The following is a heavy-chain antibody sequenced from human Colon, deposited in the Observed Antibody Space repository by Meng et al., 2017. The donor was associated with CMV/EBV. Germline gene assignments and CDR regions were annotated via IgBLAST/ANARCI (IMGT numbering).Heavy chain of an antibody. J-gene: IGHJ6*02. V-gene: IGHV3-74*03. D-gene: IGHD2-2*01. CDR3: ARCSSTSYDFFGVDV. CDR2: INSDGSST. Sequence: GESLKISCAASGFTFSNYWMHWVRRVPGKGLVWVSHINSDGSSTTYADSVKGRFTISRDNGKNTVFLQMNSLTAEDAVVYYCARCSSTSYDFFGVDVWGQGTTVTVSS. CDR1: GFTFSNYW.